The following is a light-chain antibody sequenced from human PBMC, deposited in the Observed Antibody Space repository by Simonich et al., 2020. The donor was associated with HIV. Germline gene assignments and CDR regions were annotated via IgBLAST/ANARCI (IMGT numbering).Light chain of an antibody. Sequence: NFMLTQPHSVSESPGKTVTISCTRSSGSIASNYVQWYQQRPGSAPTTVLYEDNQRPSGVPDRFSGSIDSSSNSASLTISGLKTEDEADYYCQSYDSSIRVFGGGTKLTVL. V-gene: IGLV6-57*03. CDR3: QSYDSSIRV. CDR1: SGSIASNY. J-gene: IGLJ3*02. CDR2: EDN.